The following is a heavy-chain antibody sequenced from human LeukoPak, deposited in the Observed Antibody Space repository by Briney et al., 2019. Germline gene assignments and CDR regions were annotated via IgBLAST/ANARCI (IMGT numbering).Heavy chain of an antibody. Sequence: SETLSLTCTVSGGSISSYYWSWIRQPPGKGLEWIGYIYYSGYTNYNPSLQSRVTISVDPSKNQFSLKLSSVTAADTAVYYCARGRGYSYGFHYYGMDVWGQGTTVTVSS. CDR3: ARGRGYSYGFHYYGMDV. CDR1: GGSISSYY. D-gene: IGHD5-18*01. J-gene: IGHJ6*02. CDR2: IYYSGYT. V-gene: IGHV4-59*01.